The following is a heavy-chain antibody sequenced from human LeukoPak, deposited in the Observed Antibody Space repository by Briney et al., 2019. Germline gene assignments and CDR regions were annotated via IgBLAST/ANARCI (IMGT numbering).Heavy chain of an antibody. CDR3: ARSYYDSSGFDY. CDR1: GGSFSGYY. D-gene: IGHD3-22*01. J-gene: IGHJ4*02. Sequence: SETLSLTCAVYGGSFSGYYWSWIRQPPGKGLEWIGEINHSGSTNYNPSLKSRVTISVDTSKDQFSLKLSSVTAADTAVYYCARSYYDSSGFDYWGQGTLVTVSS. V-gene: IGHV4-34*01. CDR2: INHSGST.